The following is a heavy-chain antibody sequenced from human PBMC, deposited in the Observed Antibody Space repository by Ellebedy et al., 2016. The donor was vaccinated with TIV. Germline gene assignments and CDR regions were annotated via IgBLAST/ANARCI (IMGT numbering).Heavy chain of an antibody. CDR1: GFTVSSNY. D-gene: IGHD6-13*01. CDR2: IYSDGTT. J-gene: IGHJ4*02. V-gene: IGHV3-53*05. CDR3: AKDTYSSSSWYDY. Sequence: GESLKISCAASGFTVSSNYMSWVRQAPGKGLEWVSVIYSDGTTYYADSVKGRFTISRDNSKNTLYLQMNSLRAEDTAVYYCAKDTYSSSSWYDYWGQGTLVTVSS.